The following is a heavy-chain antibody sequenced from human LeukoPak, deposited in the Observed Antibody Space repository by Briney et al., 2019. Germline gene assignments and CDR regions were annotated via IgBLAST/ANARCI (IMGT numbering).Heavy chain of an antibody. CDR2: INHSGST. D-gene: IGHD6-19*01. V-gene: IGHV4-34*01. CDR1: GGSFRGYY. J-gene: IGHJ5*02. Sequence: SETLSLTCAVYGGSFRGYYWSWIRQAPGKGLEWIGDINHSGSTIYNPSLKSRVTVSVDTSKNQFSLKLTSVTAADTAVYYCARVAPLIAVALNRRHWFDPWGQGILVTVSS. CDR3: ARVAPLIAVALNRRHWFDP.